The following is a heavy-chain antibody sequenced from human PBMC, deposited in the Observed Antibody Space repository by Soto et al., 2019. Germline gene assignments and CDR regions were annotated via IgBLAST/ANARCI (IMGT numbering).Heavy chain of an antibody. CDR2: ITSSSATI. Sequence: VGSLRLSCVVSGFTFSDYYMNWVRQAPGKGLEWVSYITSSSATIYYADSVRGRFTISRDNAKNSLFLQMNSLRDEDTAVYYCARDLSDWGQGTLVTVSS. CDR1: GFTFSDYY. V-gene: IGHV3-48*02. CDR3: ARDLSD. J-gene: IGHJ4*02.